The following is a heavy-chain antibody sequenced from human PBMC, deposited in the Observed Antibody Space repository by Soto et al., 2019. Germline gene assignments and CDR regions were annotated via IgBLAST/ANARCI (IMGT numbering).Heavy chain of an antibody. D-gene: IGHD3-3*01. CDR1: GGSISSGDYY. CDR2: IYYSGST. V-gene: IGHV4-30-4*01. Sequence: LSLTCTVSGGSISSGDYYWSWIRQPPGKGLEWIGYIYYSGSTYYNPSLKSRVTISVDTSKNQFSLKLSSVTAADTAVYYCARLDRGLWSGYSFDYWGQGTLVTVSS. CDR3: ARLDRGLWSGYSFDY. J-gene: IGHJ4*02.